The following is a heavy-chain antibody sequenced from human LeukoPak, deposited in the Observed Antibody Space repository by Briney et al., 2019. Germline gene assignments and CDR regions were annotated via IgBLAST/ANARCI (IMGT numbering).Heavy chain of an antibody. Sequence: SGGSLRLSCAASGFTFSSYWMHWVRQAPGKGLVWVSRIKSDGSNTNYADSVKGRFTISRDNSKNTLYLQMNSLRAEDTAVFYCAKAGRGYYYYYYMDVWGKGTTVTVSS. J-gene: IGHJ6*03. CDR1: GFTFSSYW. V-gene: IGHV3-74*01. CDR2: IKSDGSNT. CDR3: AKAGRGYYYYYYMDV.